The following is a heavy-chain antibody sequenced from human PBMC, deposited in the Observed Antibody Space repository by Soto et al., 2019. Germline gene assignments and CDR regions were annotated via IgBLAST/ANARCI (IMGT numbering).Heavy chain of an antibody. CDR3: TRDASRDSSARGWFDP. Sequence: GGSLRLSCAASGFTFRSFTMNWVRQAPGKGLEWVSTISSNSAYIYYTDALRGRFTISRDNAKNSLHLQMNSLRAEDTAVYYCTRDASRDSSARGWFDPSGPGTLVTVSS. CDR2: ISSNSAYI. V-gene: IGHV3-21*01. D-gene: IGHD6-13*01. CDR1: GFTFRSFT. J-gene: IGHJ5*02.